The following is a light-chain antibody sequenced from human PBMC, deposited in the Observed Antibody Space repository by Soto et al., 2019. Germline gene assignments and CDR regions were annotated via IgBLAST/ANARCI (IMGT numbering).Light chain of an antibody. CDR1: ESVSTN. J-gene: IGKJ1*01. CDR3: QQYSIRRT. Sequence: EIEMTQSPATLSLAPGERVTLSCRASESVSTNLAWYQQQAGNPPTLLIYRPSTRATGLPARFSGSGSGTEFTPTISSLQSVDFAVSDCQQYSIRRTFAQGPKVDI. V-gene: IGKV3D-15*01. CDR2: RPS.